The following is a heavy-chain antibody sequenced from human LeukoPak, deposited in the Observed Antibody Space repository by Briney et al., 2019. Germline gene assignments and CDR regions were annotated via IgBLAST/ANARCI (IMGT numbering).Heavy chain of an antibody. CDR3: ARMNYVSTGWGAPFDY. CDR2: ISGSGGST. CDR1: GFTFNNYA. V-gene: IGHV3-23*01. J-gene: IGHJ4*02. D-gene: IGHD1-7*01. Sequence: GGSLRLSCVASGFTFNNYAMSWVRQAPGKGLEWVSAISGSGGSTYYADSVKGRFTISRDSSKNTVYLQMNSLRAEDAATYYCARMNYVSTGWGAPFDYWGQGTLVTVSS.